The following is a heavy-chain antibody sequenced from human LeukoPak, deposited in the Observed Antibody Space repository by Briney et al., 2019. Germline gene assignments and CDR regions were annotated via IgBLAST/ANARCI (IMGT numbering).Heavy chain of an antibody. CDR2: IKSKTDGGTT. CDR1: GFTFSNAW. J-gene: IGHJ4*02. V-gene: IGHV3-15*01. CDR3: TTAQVITFGGVIVTRVDY. Sequence: GSLRLSCAASGFTFSNAWMNWVRQAPGKGLEWVGRIKSKTDGGTTDYAAPVKGRFIISRDDSKNTLYLQMNSLKTEDTAIYYCTTAQVITFGGVIVTRVDYWGQGTLVTVSS. D-gene: IGHD3-16*02.